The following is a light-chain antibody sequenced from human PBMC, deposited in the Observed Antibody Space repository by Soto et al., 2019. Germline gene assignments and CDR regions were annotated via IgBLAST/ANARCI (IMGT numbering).Light chain of an antibody. CDR2: GAS. V-gene: IGKV3-20*01. J-gene: IGKJ5*01. CDR1: QSVIRTY. Sequence: EIVLTQSPGTLSWSPGERATLSCRGSQSVIRTYLAWYQQKPGQAPRLRIYGASSRATGIPDRFSGSGSGTDFTLTISRLEPEDFAVYYCQQYGSSPITFGQGTRLEIK. CDR3: QQYGSSPIT.